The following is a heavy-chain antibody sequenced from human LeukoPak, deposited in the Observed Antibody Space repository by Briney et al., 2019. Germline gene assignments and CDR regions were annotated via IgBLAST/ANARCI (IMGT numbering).Heavy chain of an antibody. Sequence: SETLSLTCTVSGASISSHYWSWIRQPPGKGLEWIGYISYSGSINYNPSLRSRVTISVDTSKNQFSLKLSSVTAADTAVYCCARGIPSGSYKYYFDYWGQGTLVTVSS. D-gene: IGHD1-26*01. CDR3: ARGIPSGSYKYYFDY. V-gene: IGHV4-59*11. J-gene: IGHJ4*02. CDR1: GASISSHY. CDR2: ISYSGSI.